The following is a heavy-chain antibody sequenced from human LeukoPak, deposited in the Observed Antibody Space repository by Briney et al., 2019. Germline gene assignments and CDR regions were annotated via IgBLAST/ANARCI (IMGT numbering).Heavy chain of an antibody. D-gene: IGHD1-1*01. J-gene: IGHJ4*02. CDR2: FQSGERP. Sequence: SETLSLTCSVSGGSFGSSHWSWIRQAPGKGLECIGNFQSGERPNYNPSLESRVTISIDTSKNQFSLKLNSVTAADTAVYYCVRDGARQLWGQGTLVTVSS. CDR3: VRDGARQL. CDR1: GGSFGSSH. V-gene: IGHV4-59*01.